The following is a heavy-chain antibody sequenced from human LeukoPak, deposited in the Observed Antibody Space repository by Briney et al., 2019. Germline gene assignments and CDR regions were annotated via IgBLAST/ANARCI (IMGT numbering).Heavy chain of an antibody. CDR3: ARGYSSGWYGLGY. V-gene: IGHV1-69*04. CDR2: IIPILGIA. CDR1: GYTFTGYY. Sequence: SVKVSCKASGYTFTGYYMHWVRQAPGQGLEWMGRIIPILGIANYAQKFQGRVTITADKSTSTAYMELSSPRSEDTAVYYCARGYSSGWYGLGYWGQGTLVTVSS. J-gene: IGHJ4*02. D-gene: IGHD6-19*01.